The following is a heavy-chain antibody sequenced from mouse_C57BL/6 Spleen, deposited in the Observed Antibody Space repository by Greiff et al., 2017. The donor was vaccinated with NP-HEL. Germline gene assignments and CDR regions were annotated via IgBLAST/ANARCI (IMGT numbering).Heavy chain of an antibody. V-gene: IGHV1-61*01. CDR2: IYPSDSET. CDR3: ARGEWCFDY. CDR1: GYTFTSYW. J-gene: IGHJ2*01. Sequence: VQLQQPGAELVRPGSSVKLSCKASGYTFTSYWMEWVKQRPGQGLEWIGNIYPSDSETHYNQKFKDKATLTVDKYSSTAYMQLSRLTSEDSAVYYCARGEWCFDYWGQGTTLTVSS. D-gene: IGHD1-1*02.